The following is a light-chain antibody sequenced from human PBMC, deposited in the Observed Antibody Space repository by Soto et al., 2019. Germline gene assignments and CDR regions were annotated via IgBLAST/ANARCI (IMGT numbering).Light chain of an antibody. CDR2: NAS. Sequence: PGERATLSCGASQSVNTFLAWYQQKPGQAPRLLIYNASKRAPGIPVRFSGTGSGADFTLTISSLEPEDFAVYYCQQRDTWPTFGQGTKLEIK. V-gene: IGKV3-11*01. CDR3: QQRDTWPT. J-gene: IGKJ2*01. CDR1: QSVNTF.